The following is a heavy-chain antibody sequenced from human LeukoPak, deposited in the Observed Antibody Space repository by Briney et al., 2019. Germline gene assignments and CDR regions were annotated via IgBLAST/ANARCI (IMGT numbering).Heavy chain of an antibody. V-gene: IGHV4-61*01. CDR2: IYYSGST. J-gene: IGHJ4*02. CDR1: GGSISSSSYY. CDR3: ARVSGYDWESFYDY. Sequence: PSETLSLTCTVSGGSISSSSYYWSWIRQPPGKGLEWIGYIYYSGSTNYNPSLKSRVTISVDTPKNQFSLKLSSVTAADTAVYYCARVSGYDWESFYDYWGQGTLVTVSS. D-gene: IGHD5-12*01.